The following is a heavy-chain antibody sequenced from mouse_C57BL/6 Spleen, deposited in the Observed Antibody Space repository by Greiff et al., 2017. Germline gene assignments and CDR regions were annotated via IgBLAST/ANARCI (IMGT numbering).Heavy chain of an antibody. J-gene: IGHJ4*01. CDR2: INPNNGGT. Sequence: EVQLQQSGPELVKPGASVKISCKASGYTFTDYYMNWVKQSHGKSLEWIGDINPNNGGTSYNQKFKGKATLTVDKSSSTAYMELRSLTSEDSAVYYCARWDGYDAYAMDYWGQGTSVTVSS. CDR1: GYTFTDYY. CDR3: ARWDGYDAYAMDY. D-gene: IGHD2-2*01. V-gene: IGHV1-26*01.